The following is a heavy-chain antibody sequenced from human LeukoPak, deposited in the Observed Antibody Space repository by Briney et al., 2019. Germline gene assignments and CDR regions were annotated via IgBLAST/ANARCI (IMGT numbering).Heavy chain of an antibody. V-gene: IGHV3-7*01. CDR3: ARETFRSTNWFFDY. CDR1: GFTFSSYW. J-gene: IGHJ4*02. CDR2: IKQDGSEK. Sequence: QPGGSLRLSCAASGFTFSSYWMSWVRQAPGKGLEWVANIKQDGSEKYYVDSLKGRFTISRDNAKDSLYLQMNSLRAEDTAIYYCARETFRSTNWFFDYWGQGTLVTVSS. D-gene: IGHD6-13*01.